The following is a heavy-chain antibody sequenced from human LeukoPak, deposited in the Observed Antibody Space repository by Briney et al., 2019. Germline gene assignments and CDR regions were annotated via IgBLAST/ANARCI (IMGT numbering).Heavy chain of an antibody. V-gene: IGHV3-33*06. Sequence: GGSLRLSCVASGFTFRGYGMHWVRQAPGKGLEWLSLLWYDGSNEYYADSVKGRFTISRDNSKNTLYMQMNSLRAEDTAVYFCAKGMTTGPRSVYHYMDGWGKGTTVTVSS. D-gene: IGHD4-17*01. J-gene: IGHJ6*03. CDR3: AKGMTTGPRSVYHYMDG. CDR2: LWYDGSNE. CDR1: GFTFRGYG.